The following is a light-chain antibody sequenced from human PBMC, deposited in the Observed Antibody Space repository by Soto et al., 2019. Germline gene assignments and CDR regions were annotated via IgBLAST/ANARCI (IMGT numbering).Light chain of an antibody. Sequence: DIQMTQSPSTLSASVGDRVTITCRASQSIRGWLAWYQQKPGKAPKRLIYHASSLESGVPSRFSGSESGTEFTLSISSLQPDDFGTYYCQQYNSYSPSTFGQGTKLQIK. CDR3: QQYNSYSPST. CDR1: QSIRGW. CDR2: HAS. J-gene: IGKJ2*01. V-gene: IGKV1-5*01.